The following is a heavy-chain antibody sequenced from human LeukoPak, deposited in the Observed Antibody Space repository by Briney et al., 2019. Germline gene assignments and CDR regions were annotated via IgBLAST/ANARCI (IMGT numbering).Heavy chain of an antibody. CDR2: INHSGST. V-gene: IGHV4-34*01. J-gene: IGHJ4*02. CDR3: ARGNLGGVIGVDY. Sequence: SETLSLTCAVYGGSFSGYYWSWIRQPPGKGLEWIGEINHSGSTNYNPSLKSQVTISVDTSKNQFSLKLSSVTAADTAVYYCARGNLGGVIGVDYWGQGTLVTVSS. D-gene: IGHD3-16*02. CDR1: GGSFSGYY.